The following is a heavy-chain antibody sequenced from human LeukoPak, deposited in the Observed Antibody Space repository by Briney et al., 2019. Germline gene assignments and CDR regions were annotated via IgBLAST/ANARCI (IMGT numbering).Heavy chain of an antibody. V-gene: IGHV3-64*01. CDR3: ARVMGYYYMDV. CDR2: ISSNGGST. J-gene: IGHJ6*03. CDR1: GFTFSSYA. Sequence: GGSLRLSCAASGFTFSSYAMHWVRQAPGKGLEYDSAISSNGGSTYYANSVKGRFTISRDNSKNTLYLQMGSLRAEDMAVYYCARVMGYYYMDVWGKGTTVTVSS.